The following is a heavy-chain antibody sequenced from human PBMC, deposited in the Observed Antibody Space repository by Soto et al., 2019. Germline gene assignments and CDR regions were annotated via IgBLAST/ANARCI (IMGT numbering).Heavy chain of an antibody. Sequence: SETLSLTCAVSGYSISSSNWWGWIRQPPGKGLEWIGYIYYSGSTYYNPSLKSRVTMSVDTSKNQFSLKLSSVTAVDTAVYYCAREGDYYDSSGYSAYYYYYGMDVWGQGTTVTVSS. CDR2: IYYSGST. CDR3: AREGDYYDSSGYSAYYYYYGMDV. D-gene: IGHD3-22*01. J-gene: IGHJ6*02. CDR1: GYSISSSNW. V-gene: IGHV4-28*03.